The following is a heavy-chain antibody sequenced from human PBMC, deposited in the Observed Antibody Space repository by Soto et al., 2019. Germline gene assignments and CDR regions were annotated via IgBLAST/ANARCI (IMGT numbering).Heavy chain of an antibody. CDR2: ISSSSTTI. Sequence: GGSLRLSCAASGFTFSTYSMNWVRQAPGKGLEWVSYISSSSTTIYYADSVKGRFTISRDNAKNSLYLQMDSLRAEDTAVYYCASPSGDYIWGNYRYFFDYWGQGTLVTVSS. CDR3: ASPSGDYIWGNYRYFFDY. CDR1: GFTFSTYS. J-gene: IGHJ4*02. V-gene: IGHV3-48*01. D-gene: IGHD3-16*02.